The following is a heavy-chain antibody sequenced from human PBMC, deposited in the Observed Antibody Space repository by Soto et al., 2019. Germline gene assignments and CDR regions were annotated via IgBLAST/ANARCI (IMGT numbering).Heavy chain of an antibody. CDR3: ARSSGGNFGIIIEGSNWFDP. CDR1: GATFTSYY. V-gene: IGHV1-46*01. J-gene: IGHJ5*02. D-gene: IGHD3-3*01. CDR2: INPHGGST. Sequence: ASSKVCCKSPGATFTSYYLNWVRQAPGQGLEWMGVINPHGGSTKYAQKFQGRITMTTDTSRSTVYMELSSLRSDDTAIYNCARSSGGNFGIIIEGSNWFDPWGQGTLVTVSS.